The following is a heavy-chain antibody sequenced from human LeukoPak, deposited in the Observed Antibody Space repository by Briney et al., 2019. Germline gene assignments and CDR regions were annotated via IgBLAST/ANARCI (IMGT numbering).Heavy chain of an antibody. J-gene: IGHJ3*02. CDR2: ISAYNGNT. CDR3: ARDPGYYDSSGYYYQNAFNI. D-gene: IGHD3-22*01. V-gene: IGHV1-18*01. Sequence: GASVKVSCKASGYTFTSYGISWVRQAPGQGLEWMGWISAYNGNTNYAQKLQGRVTMTTDTSTSTAYMELRSLRSDDTAVYYCARDPGYYDSSGYYYQNAFNIWGQGTMVTVSS. CDR1: GYTFTSYG.